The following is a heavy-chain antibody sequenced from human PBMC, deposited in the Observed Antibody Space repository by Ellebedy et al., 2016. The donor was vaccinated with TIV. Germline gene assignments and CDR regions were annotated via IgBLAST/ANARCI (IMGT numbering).Heavy chain of an antibody. J-gene: IGHJ2*01. CDR1: EFTVSYNY. V-gene: IGHV3-66*01. D-gene: IGHD3-16*02. Sequence: GGSLRLSCAASEFTVSYNYMHWVRQAPGKGPEWVSGIYTDDTTYYADSVRGRFTIFRDNSKNTLYLQLKSLRTEDTAVYYCARASFFDVDLSGWYFDLWGRGTLVTVSS. CDR3: ARASFFDVDLSGWYFDL. CDR2: IYTDDTT.